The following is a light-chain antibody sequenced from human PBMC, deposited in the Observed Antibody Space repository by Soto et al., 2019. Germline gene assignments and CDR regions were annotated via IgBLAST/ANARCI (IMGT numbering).Light chain of an antibody. Sequence: QSALTQPASVSGSPGQSITISCTGSSSAVGGYRFVSWYQHHPGKVPKLIIYEGGKRPSGVSNRFSGSEPGNTASLTISGLQAEDEADYYCGSSAPSRTFVFGTGTKLTVL. J-gene: IGLJ1*01. CDR3: GSSAPSRTFV. CDR1: SSAVGGYRF. CDR2: EGG. V-gene: IGLV2-23*01.